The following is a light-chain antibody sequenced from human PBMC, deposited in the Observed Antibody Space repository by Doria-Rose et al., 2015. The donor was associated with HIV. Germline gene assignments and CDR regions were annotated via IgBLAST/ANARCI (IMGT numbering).Light chain of an antibody. V-gene: IGKV1-33*01. CDR1: QDINNC. Sequence: DIQLTQSPSSLSASVGDRVTISCQASQDINNCLNWYQQKRGKAPKLLIYDASILETGVPSRFSGSGSVTDFNFTVSSLQPEDIATYYCQQYENLPLTFGGGTKIEI. CDR2: DAS. CDR3: QQYENLPLT. J-gene: IGKJ4*01.